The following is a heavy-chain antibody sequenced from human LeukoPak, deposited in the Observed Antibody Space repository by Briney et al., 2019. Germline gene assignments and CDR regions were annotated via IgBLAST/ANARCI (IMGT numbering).Heavy chain of an antibody. CDR2: IKSKTDGGTT. V-gene: IGHV3-15*01. D-gene: IGHD2-21*02. J-gene: IGHJ4*02. CDR3: TTDIVVVTATYY. Sequence: GGSLRLSCAASGFTFSNAWMSWVRQAPGKGLEWVVRIKSKTDGGTTDYAAPVKGRFTISRDDSKNTLYLQMNSLKTEDTAVYYCTTDIVVVTATYYWGQGTLVTVSS. CDR1: GFTFSNAW.